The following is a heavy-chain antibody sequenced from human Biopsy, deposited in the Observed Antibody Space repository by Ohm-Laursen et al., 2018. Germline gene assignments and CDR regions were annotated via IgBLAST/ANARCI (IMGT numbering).Heavy chain of an antibody. CDR1: GYTFTNYG. J-gene: IGHJ4*02. Sequence: SVKVSCKASGYTFTNYGISWVRQAPGQGLEWMGWISPYNSDTDYAQKLQGRVTMTTDTSTSTAYMDLRSLRSDDTAVYYCARDRWPHVTLLGLVVFDFWGQGTLVIVSS. D-gene: IGHD3-3*01. CDR2: ISPYNSDT. V-gene: IGHV1-18*01. CDR3: ARDRWPHVTLLGLVVFDF.